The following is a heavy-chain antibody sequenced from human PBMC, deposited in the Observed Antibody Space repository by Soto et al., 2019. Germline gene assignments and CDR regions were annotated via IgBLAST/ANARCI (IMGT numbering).Heavy chain of an antibody. V-gene: IGHV4-59*08. D-gene: IGHD1-26*01. CDR3: ARHRERKDWFDP. CDR1: GGSISSCY. Sequence: QVQLQESGPGLVKPSETLSLTCSVSGGSISSCYWSWIRQPPWKGMEWIGYIYYSGSTNYNPSLKSRVTISVDTSKNQFSLKLSSVTAADTVVYYCARHRERKDWFDPWGQGTLVTVSS. CDR2: IYYSGST. J-gene: IGHJ5*02.